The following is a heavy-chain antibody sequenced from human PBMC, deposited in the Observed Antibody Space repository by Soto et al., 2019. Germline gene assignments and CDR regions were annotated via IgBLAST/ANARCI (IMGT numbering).Heavy chain of an antibody. Sequence: CLTCPVYGGSISIGDYSWSWIRQPPGKCLEWIGYIYYSGSTYYNPSLKSRVTISVDTSKNQFSLKLSSVTAADTAAYYCARVSSGWPFDYWGQGTLVTVSS. CDR1: GGSISIGDYS. D-gene: IGHD6-19*01. J-gene: IGHJ4*02. V-gene: IGHV4-30-4*01. CDR2: IYYSGST. CDR3: ARVSSGWPFDY.